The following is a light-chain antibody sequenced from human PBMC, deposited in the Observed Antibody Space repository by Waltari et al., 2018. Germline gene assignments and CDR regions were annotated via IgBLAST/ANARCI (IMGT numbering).Light chain of an antibody. Sequence: DIQMTQSPSTLSASLGDRVTITYRATQSVSNWVAWYQQKPGKTPKVVIYKASTLANGVPSRFSGSGSGTEFTLTISSLQPDDFAIYYCQQYDNFSPWLFGQGTKVEIK. CDR2: KAS. CDR1: QSVSNW. V-gene: IGKV1-5*03. J-gene: IGKJ1*01. CDR3: QQYDNFSPWL.